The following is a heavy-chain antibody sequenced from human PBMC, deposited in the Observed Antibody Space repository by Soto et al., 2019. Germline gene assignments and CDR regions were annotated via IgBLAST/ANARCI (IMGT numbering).Heavy chain of an antibody. CDR2: ISGSGVST. Sequence: EPQLLESGGGLGHPGGSLRLSCAASGFTFSSYAMSWVRQAPGKGRDWVAAISGSGVSTYYADSVGGRSTISRDNSKKTVDLQMNSLRAEDTAVYYCAKFYCISTMCQAPAAKSTGGFEIWGQGTLVTVSS. CDR1: GFTFSSYA. V-gene: IGHV3-23*01. D-gene: IGHD2-2*01. CDR3: AKFYCISTMCQAPAAKSTGGFEI. J-gene: IGHJ3*02.